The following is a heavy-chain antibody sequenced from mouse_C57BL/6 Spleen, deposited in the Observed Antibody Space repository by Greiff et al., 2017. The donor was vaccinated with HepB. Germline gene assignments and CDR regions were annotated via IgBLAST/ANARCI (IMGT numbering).Heavy chain of an antibody. D-gene: IGHD1-1*01. Sequence: QVQLQQSGPELVKPGASVKISCKASGYAFSSYWMNWVKQRPGKGLEWIGRIYPGDGDTNDNGKFKGKATLTADKSSSTAYMQLSSLTSEDSAVYFCAIITTVVADYWGQGTTLTVSS. J-gene: IGHJ2*01. CDR2: IYPGDGDT. CDR1: GYAFSSYW. CDR3: AIITTVVADY. V-gene: IGHV1-82*01.